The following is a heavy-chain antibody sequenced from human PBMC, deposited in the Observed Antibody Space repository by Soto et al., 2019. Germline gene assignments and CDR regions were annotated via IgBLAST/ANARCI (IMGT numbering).Heavy chain of an antibody. J-gene: IGHJ4*02. V-gene: IGHV3-74*01. CDR3: ARDTPTLGVDY. CDR2: INGDGSDT. D-gene: IGHD2-15*01. Sequence: EVQLVESGGGLVQPGGSLRLSCAASGFTLSSYWMHWVRQAPGKGLMWVSHINGDGSDTSYADSVKGRFTISRDNAKNTVYLQMNSLRVADTAVYYCARDTPTLGVDYWGQGTLVTVSS. CDR1: GFTLSSYW.